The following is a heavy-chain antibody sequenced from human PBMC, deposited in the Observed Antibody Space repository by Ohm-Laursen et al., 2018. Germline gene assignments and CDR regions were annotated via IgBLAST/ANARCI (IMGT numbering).Heavy chain of an antibody. CDR1: GFTFSDYY. CDR3: ASPLIGDYYGMDA. D-gene: IGHD3-10*01. CDR2: ISGSGSTI. V-gene: IGHV3-11*04. J-gene: IGHJ6*02. Sequence: SLRLSCAASGFTFSDYYMSWIRQAPGKGLEWVSYISGSGSTIYYADSVKGRFTISRDNAKNSLYLQMNSLRAEDTAVYYCASPLIGDYYGMDAWGQGTTVTVSS.